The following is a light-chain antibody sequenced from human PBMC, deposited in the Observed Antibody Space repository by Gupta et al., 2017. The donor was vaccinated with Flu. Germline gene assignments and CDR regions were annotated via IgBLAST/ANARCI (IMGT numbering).Light chain of an antibody. Sequence: QSALTQPASVSGSPGKSITISCTGTSSDIGSYNYVSWYQQHPGEAPKLLIYGVTNRPSGVSSRFSASFSGDTASLTISGLQAEDDDDYYCSSCTSTSPLVFGGGTKLTVL. CDR3: SSCTSTSPLV. V-gene: IGLV2-14*01. J-gene: IGLJ2*01. CDR2: GVT. CDR1: SSDIGSYNY.